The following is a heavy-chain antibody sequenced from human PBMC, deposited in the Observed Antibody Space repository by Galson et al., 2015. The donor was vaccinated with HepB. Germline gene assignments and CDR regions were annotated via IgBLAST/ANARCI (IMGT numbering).Heavy chain of an antibody. Sequence: SETLSLTCAVYGGSFSDYYWSWIRQPAGKGLEWIGRIYTSGSTNYNPSLKSRVTMSVDTSKNQFSLKLSSVTAADTAVYYCARMWEPGMDFDYWGQGTLVTVSS. CDR2: IYTSGST. D-gene: IGHD1-26*01. V-gene: IGHV4-59*10. CDR1: GGSFSDYY. J-gene: IGHJ4*02. CDR3: ARMWEPGMDFDY.